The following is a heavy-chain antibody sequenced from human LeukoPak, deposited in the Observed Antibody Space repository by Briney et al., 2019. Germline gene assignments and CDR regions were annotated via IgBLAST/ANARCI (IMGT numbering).Heavy chain of an antibody. CDR3: VSVGDYGDYANYFDY. V-gene: IGHV3-74*01. D-gene: IGHD4-17*01. Sequence: GGSLRLSCAASGFTFSSYWMHWVRQVPGKGLVWVSRINRDGGTTGYSDSVKGRFTISRDNAKNTLYLQMNGLRAEDTAVYYCVSVGDYGDYANYFDYWGQGTLVTVFS. CDR2: INRDGGTT. CDR1: GFTFSSYW. J-gene: IGHJ4*02.